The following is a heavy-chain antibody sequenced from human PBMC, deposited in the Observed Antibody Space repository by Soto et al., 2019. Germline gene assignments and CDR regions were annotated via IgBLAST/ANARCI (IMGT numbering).Heavy chain of an antibody. V-gene: IGHV1-8*01. CDR1: GYTFTSYD. J-gene: IGHJ4*02. CDR2: MNPNSGNT. Sequence: ASVKVSCKASGYTFTSYDINWVRQATGQGLEWMGWMNPNSGNTGYAQKFQGRVTMTRNTSISTAYMELSSLRSEDTAVYYCARMSREKYCGGTSCYSGGAYWGQGTLVTVSS. D-gene: IGHD2-2*02. CDR3: ARMSREKYCGGTSCYSGGAY.